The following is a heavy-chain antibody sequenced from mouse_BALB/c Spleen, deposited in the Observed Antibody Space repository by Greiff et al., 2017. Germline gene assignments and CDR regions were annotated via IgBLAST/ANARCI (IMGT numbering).Heavy chain of an antibody. V-gene: IGHV5-6-4*01. Sequence: EVKLVESGGGLVKPGGSLKLSCAASGFTFSSYTMSWVRQTPEKRLEWVATISSGGSYTYYPDSVKGRITISRDNAKNSLYLQMSSLKSEDTDMYYCTRDGHITAMDYWGQGTSVTVSS. CDR2: ISSGGSYT. J-gene: IGHJ4*01. CDR3: TRDGHITAMDY. CDR1: GFTFSSYT. D-gene: IGHD3-3*01.